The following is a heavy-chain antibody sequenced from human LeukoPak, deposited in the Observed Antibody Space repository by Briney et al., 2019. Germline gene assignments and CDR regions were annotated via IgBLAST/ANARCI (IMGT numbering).Heavy chain of an antibody. V-gene: IGHV3-33*01. CDR1: GFTFSSYG. D-gene: IGHD6-13*01. Sequence: GRSLRLSCAASGFTFSSYGMHWVRQAPGKGLEWVAVIWYDGSNKYYADSVKGRFTLSRDNSKNTLFLQMNSLRPEDTAVYFCARDLTQLALFDYWGQGTLVTVSS. CDR2: IWYDGSNK. J-gene: IGHJ4*02. CDR3: ARDLTQLALFDY.